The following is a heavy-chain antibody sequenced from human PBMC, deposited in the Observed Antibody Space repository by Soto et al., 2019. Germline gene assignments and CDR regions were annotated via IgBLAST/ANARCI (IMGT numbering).Heavy chain of an antibody. D-gene: IGHD3-16*01. CDR2: ISYDGNYI. CDR1: GFDFSSYA. Sequence: LRLSCEASGFDFSSYAMHWVRQAPGRGLEWVGVISYDGNYIYYADSVKGRFTISRDNSKNTLYVQVNSLRPEDTAVYYCAKGILSATIGPYAMDVWGQGTTVTVSS. V-gene: IGHV3-30*18. J-gene: IGHJ6*02. CDR3: AKGILSATIGPYAMDV.